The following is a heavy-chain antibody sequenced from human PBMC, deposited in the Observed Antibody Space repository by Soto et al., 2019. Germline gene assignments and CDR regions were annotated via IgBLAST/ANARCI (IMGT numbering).Heavy chain of an antibody. Sequence: PSETLSLTCTVSGGSISSSSYYWGWIRQPPGKGLEWIGSIYYSGSTYYNPSLKSRVTISVDTSKNQFSLKLSSVTAADTAVYYCARDATYYDILGQGFDYWGQGTLVTVSS. D-gene: IGHD3-9*01. CDR3: ARDATYYDILGQGFDY. CDR2: IYYSGST. V-gene: IGHV4-39*02. J-gene: IGHJ4*02. CDR1: GGSISSSSYY.